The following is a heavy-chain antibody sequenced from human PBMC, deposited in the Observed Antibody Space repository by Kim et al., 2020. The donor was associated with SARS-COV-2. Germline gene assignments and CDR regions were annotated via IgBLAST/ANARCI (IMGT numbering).Heavy chain of an antibody. D-gene: IGHD5-18*01. Sequence: GGSLRLSCAASGFTFSSYSMNWVRQAPGKGLEWVSSISSSSSYIYYADSVKGRFTISRDNAKNSLYLQMNSLRAEDTAVYYCARDQRIQLWPSYGMDVWGQGTPVTVSS. V-gene: IGHV3-21*01. CDR2: ISSSSSYI. J-gene: IGHJ6*02. CDR1: GFTFSSYS. CDR3: ARDQRIQLWPSYGMDV.